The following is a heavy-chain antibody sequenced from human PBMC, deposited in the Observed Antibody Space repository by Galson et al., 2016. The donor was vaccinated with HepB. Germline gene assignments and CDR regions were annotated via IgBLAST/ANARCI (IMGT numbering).Heavy chain of an antibody. CDR2: ISWNGDFT. D-gene: IGHD3-3*01. V-gene: IGHV3-20*04. CDR1: GITFDDHG. J-gene: IGHJ5*02. CDR3: ARGGGHFDLWSGYYEWFDP. Sequence: SLRLSCAVSGITFDDHGMSWVRQVPGKGLEWVSGISWNGDFTAYADSVQGRFTVSRDNGENSLFLQMNSLRADDTALYYCARGGGHFDLWSGYYEWFDPWGQGTLVTVSS.